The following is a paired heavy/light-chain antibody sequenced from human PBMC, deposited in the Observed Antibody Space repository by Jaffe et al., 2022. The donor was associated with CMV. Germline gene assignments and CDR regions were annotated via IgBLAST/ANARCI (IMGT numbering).Heavy chain of an antibody. CDR2: INPGDSDT. J-gene: IGHJ4*02. CDR1: GYNFLNYR. Sequence: EVQLVQSGAEVKKPGDSLKISCEASGYNFLNYRVGWVRQMPGKGLEWMGIINPGDSDTRYSPSFRGQVTISADKSISTAYLQWNTLKASDTAVYFCARLMAAVGLGFHQKHTQGQYYFDYWGQGTLVSVPS. CDR3: ARLMAAVGLGFHQKHTQGQYYFDY. D-gene: IGHD2-2*01. V-gene: IGHV5-51*01.
Light chain of an antibody. CDR3: CSYAGYSSYV. J-gene: IGLJ1*01. CDR2: EVT. Sequence: QSALTQPASVSGSPGQSLTISCTGSSSDVGGYNFVSWYQQHPGRAPKLLIYEVTKRPSGVSNRFSGSKSGNTASLTISGLQAEDEADYYCCSYAGYSSYVFGTGTEVTVL. CDR1: SSDVGGYNF. V-gene: IGLV2-23*02.